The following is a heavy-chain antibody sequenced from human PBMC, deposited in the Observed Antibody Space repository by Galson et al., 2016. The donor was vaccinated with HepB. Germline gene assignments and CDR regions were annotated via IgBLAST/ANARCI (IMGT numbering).Heavy chain of an antibody. CDR1: GGSINSNTYF. J-gene: IGHJ3*02. CDR2: IYYTGTT. D-gene: IGHD1-14*01. CDR3: ARHVLPEDAFNI. V-gene: IGHV4-39*01. Sequence: SETLSLTCTVSGGSINSNTYFWGWIRQPPGKGLEHIGNIYYTGTTYSSPSLKSRVTVFVDTSKNQFSLKVRSVTAADTAVYYCARHVLPEDAFNIWGQGTKVTVSS.